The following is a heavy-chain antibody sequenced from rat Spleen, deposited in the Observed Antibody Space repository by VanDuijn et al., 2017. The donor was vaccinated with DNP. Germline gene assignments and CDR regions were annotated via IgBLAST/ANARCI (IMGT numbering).Heavy chain of an antibody. CDR3: ARLHYGLDS. V-gene: IGHV3-3*01. J-gene: IGHJ2*01. Sequence: DVQLQESGPGLVKPSQSLSLTCSVTGYSITGTYRWNWIRKFPGSKLEWMGYINNEDYTKYDPSLKSRISITRDTSKNQFFLQIKSVTVEDTATYYCARLHYGLDSWGQGVMVTVSP. D-gene: IGHD1-6*01. CDR2: INNEDYT. CDR1: GYSITGTYR.